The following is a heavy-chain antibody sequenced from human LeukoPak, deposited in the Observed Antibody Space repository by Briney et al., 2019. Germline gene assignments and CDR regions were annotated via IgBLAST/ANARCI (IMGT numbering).Heavy chain of an antibody. J-gene: IGHJ4*02. Sequence: GGSLRLSCAASGFTFSTYWMHWVRQAPGKGLVWVSRIKSDGSSTSYADSAKGRFTISRDNAKNALYLQMNSLRAEDTAVYYCGRGPAYHGDGPGFWGQGTLVTVSS. V-gene: IGHV3-74*01. CDR1: GFTFSTYW. CDR3: GRGPAYHGDGPGF. CDR2: IKSDGSST. D-gene: IGHD3-10*01.